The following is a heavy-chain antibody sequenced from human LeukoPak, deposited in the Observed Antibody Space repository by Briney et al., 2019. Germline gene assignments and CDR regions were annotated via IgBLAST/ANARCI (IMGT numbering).Heavy chain of an antibody. J-gene: IGHJ2*01. CDR1: GGSVSSGSYY. Sequence: SGTLSLTCTVSGGSVSSGSYYRSWIRQPPGKGLEWIGYIYYSGSTNYNPSLKSRVTISVDTSKNQFSLKLSSVTAADTAVYYCARDNSTVNFYWYFDLWGRGTLVTVSS. D-gene: IGHD2/OR15-2a*01. CDR3: ARDNSTVNFYWYFDL. CDR2: IYYSGST. V-gene: IGHV4-61*01.